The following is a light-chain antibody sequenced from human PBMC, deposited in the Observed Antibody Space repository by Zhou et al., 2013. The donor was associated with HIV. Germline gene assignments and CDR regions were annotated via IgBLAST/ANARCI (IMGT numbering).Light chain of an antibody. Sequence: EIVLTQSPGTLSLSPGERATLSCRASQSVSSNHLAWYQQKPGQAPRSLIFGASSRATGIPDRFSGSGSGTDFTLTISRLEPEDFAVYYCQQYGSSPPITFGQGTRLEIK. V-gene: IGKV3-20*01. CDR1: QSVSSNH. J-gene: IGKJ5*01. CDR2: GAS. CDR3: QQYGSSPPIT.